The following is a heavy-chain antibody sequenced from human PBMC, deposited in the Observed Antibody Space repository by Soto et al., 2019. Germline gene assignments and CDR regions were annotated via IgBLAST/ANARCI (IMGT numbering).Heavy chain of an antibody. V-gene: IGHV3-48*02. CDR1: GFTLSSYN. CDR2: ISGSSDTV. Sequence: GGSLRLSCAASGFTLSSYNMNWVRQAPGKGLEWVSYISGSSDTVYYADSVKGRFTISRDNARNSLYLQMDSLRDEDTAVYYCARDHGGSTWFVGIYYYFGVDVWGQGTTVTVSS. J-gene: IGHJ6*02. D-gene: IGHD6-13*01. CDR3: ARDHGGSTWFVGIYYYFGVDV.